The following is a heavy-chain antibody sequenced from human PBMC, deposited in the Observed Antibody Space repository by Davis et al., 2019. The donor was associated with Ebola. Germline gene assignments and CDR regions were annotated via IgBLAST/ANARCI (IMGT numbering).Heavy chain of an antibody. J-gene: IGHJ4*02. CDR2: ISAYNGNT. D-gene: IGHD1-26*01. V-gene: IGHV1-18*04. CDR1: GYTFTSYY. CDR3: ARDEVVGAYIDY. Sequence: ASVKVSRKASGYTFTSYYMHWVRQAPGQGLEWMGWISAYNGNTNYAQKLQGRVTMTTDTCTSTVYMELSSLRSEDTAVYYCARDEVVGAYIDYWGQGTLVTVSS.